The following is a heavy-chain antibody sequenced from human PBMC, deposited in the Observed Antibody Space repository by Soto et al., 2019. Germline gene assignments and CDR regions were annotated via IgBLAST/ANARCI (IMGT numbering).Heavy chain of an antibody. D-gene: IGHD3-22*01. V-gene: IGHV1-69*13. CDR2: IIPIFGTA. J-gene: IGHJ6*02. Sequence: GASVRVSCKASGGTFSSYAISWVRQAPGQGLEWMGGIIPIFGTASYAQKFQGRVTITADESTSTAYMELSSLRSEDTAVYYCARRNREDGYYYDSSRHFGMDVWGQGTTVTVSS. CDR3: ARRNREDGYYYDSSRHFGMDV. CDR1: GGTFSSYA.